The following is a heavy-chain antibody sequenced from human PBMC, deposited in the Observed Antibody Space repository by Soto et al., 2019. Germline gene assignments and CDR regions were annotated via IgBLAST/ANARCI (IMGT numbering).Heavy chain of an antibody. J-gene: IGHJ5*02. Sequence: QLQLQESGPGLVKPSETLSLTCTVSGGSISSSSFPCGRIRQPPGKALGWIGSIYYSGSTYYSPSLKSRVTISVDTSNNQFSLRLSSVTAADTAVYYCARRERAAGTDWWFDPWGQGTLVSVSS. V-gene: IGHV4-39*01. CDR3: ARRERAAGTDWWFDP. CDR1: GGSISSSSFP. CDR2: IYYSGST. D-gene: IGHD6-13*01.